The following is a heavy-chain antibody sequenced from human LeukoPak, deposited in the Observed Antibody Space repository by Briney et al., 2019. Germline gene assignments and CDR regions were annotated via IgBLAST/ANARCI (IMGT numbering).Heavy chain of an antibody. J-gene: IGHJ4*02. D-gene: IGHD3-22*01. CDR2: IYSGGST. V-gene: IGHV3-66*01. Sequence: GGSLRLSCAASGFTFSSYGMHWVRQAPGKGLEWVSVIYSGGSTYYADSVKGRFTISRDNSKNTLYLQMNSLRAEDTAVYYCARDSWNYYDSSGFDYWGQGTLVTVSS. CDR3: ARDSWNYYDSSGFDY. CDR1: GFTFSSYG.